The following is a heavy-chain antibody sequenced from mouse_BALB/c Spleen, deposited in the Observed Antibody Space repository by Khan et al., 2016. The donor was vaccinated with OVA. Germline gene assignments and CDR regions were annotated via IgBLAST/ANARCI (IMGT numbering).Heavy chain of an antibody. CDR3: ASSCTITTVVITDFDY. D-gene: IGHD1-1*01. V-gene: IGHV3-2*02. CDR1: GYSITSDYA. CDR2: IKYSGNT. J-gene: IGHJ2*01. Sequence: EVQLQESGPGLVKPSQSLSLTCTVTGYSITSDYAWNWIRQFPGNKLEWMGYIKYSGNTSYNPSLKSRFSITRNTSTNQFFLQLSSVTTEDTATYYCASSCTITTVVITDFDYWGQGTTLTVSS.